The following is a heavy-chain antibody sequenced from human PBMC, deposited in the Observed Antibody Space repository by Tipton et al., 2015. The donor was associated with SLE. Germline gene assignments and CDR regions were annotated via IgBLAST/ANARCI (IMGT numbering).Heavy chain of an antibody. D-gene: IGHD3-9*01. V-gene: IGHV4-38-2*02. Sequence: TLSLTCTVSGYSISSGYYWGWIRQPPGKGLEWIGSIYQSGSSYYNPSLKSRVTISVDTSKNQFSLKLRSVTAADTAVYFCARSLTGYYYYYGMDVWGQGTTVSVSS. CDR2: IYQSGSS. CDR3: ARSLTGYYYYYGMDV. J-gene: IGHJ6*02. CDR1: GYSISSGYY.